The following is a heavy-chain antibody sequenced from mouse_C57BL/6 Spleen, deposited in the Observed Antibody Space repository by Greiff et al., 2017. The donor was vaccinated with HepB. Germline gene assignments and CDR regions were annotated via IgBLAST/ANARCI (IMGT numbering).Heavy chain of an antibody. CDR1: GYTFTSYW. Sequence: QVHVKQPGAELVKPGASVKLSCKASGYTFTSYWMHWVKQRPGRGLEWIGRIDPNSGGTKYNEKFKSKATLTVDKPSSTAYMQLSSLTSEDSAVYYCAQITTVVATDFDVWGTGTTVTVSS. V-gene: IGHV1-72*01. D-gene: IGHD1-1*01. J-gene: IGHJ1*03. CDR2: IDPNSGGT. CDR3: AQITTVVATDFDV.